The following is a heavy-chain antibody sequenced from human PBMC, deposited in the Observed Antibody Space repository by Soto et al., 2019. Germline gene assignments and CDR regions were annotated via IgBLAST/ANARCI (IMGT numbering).Heavy chain of an antibody. CDR1: GYTFTSYG. CDR3: SRVSFLESPYDWLWDFSQEPNWFDP. V-gene: IGHV1-18*04. Sequence: QVQLVQSGAEVKKPGASVKVSCKASGYTFTSYGIIGVRQAPGQGLEWMGWISAYNGNTNYAQKLQVRVTMTTVTSTRTGYNELSCRRTDYTAVYYCSRVSFLESPYDWLWDFSQEPNWFDPCGQGTLVTVYS. CDR2: ISAYNGNT. J-gene: IGHJ5*02. D-gene: IGHD3-3*01.